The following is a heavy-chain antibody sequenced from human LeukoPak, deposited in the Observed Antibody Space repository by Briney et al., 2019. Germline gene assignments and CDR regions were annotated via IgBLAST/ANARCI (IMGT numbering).Heavy chain of an antibody. J-gene: IGHJ3*02. V-gene: IGHV3-33*01. Sequence: HPGGSLRLSCAASGFTFSSYGMHWVRQAPGKGVEWVAVIWYDGSNKYYADSVKGRFTISRDNSKNPLYLQMNSLRAEDTAVYYCARAADYYDSSGYPDAFDIWGQGTMVTVSS. CDR3: ARAADYYDSSGYPDAFDI. D-gene: IGHD3-22*01. CDR2: IWYDGSNK. CDR1: GFTFSSYG.